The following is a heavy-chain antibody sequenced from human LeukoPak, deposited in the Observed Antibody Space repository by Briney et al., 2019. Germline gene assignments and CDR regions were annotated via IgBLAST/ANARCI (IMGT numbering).Heavy chain of an antibody. J-gene: IGHJ4*02. D-gene: IGHD5-24*01. CDR3: ARNVEMATMKYFDY. Sequence: GGSLRLSCAASGFTFSSYSMNWVRQAPGKGLEWVSYISSSSSTIYHADSVKGRFTISRDNAKNSLYLQMNSLRAEDTAVYYCARNVEMATMKYFDYWGQGTLVTVSS. CDR1: GFTFSSYS. CDR2: ISSSSSTI. V-gene: IGHV3-48*04.